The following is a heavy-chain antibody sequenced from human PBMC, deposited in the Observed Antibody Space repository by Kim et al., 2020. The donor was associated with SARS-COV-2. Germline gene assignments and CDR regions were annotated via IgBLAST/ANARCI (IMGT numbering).Heavy chain of an antibody. Sequence: SETLSLTCTVSGGSISSGGYYWSWIRQHPGKGLEWIGYIYYSGSTYYNPSLKSRVTISVDTSKNQFSLKLSSVTAADTAVYYCARTFDDYGDSFDYWGQGTLVTVSS. J-gene: IGHJ4*02. CDR2: IYYSGST. CDR1: GGSISSGGYY. CDR3: ARTFDDYGDSFDY. D-gene: IGHD4-17*01. V-gene: IGHV4-31*03.